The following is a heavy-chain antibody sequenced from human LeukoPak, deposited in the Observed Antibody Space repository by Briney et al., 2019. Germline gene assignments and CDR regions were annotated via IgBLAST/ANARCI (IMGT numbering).Heavy chain of an antibody. CDR3: ASGTAVRGENLYYFDY. D-gene: IGHD3-10*01. CDR1: GYTVTGYY. V-gene: IGHV1-2*02. Sequence: ASVTVSCKASGYTVTGYYMHWVRQAPGQGLAWMGWINPNSGGTNYAQKFQGRVTMTRDTSISTAYMELSRLRSDATAVYSCASGTAVRGENLYYFDYWGQGTLVTVSS. CDR2: INPNSGGT. J-gene: IGHJ4*02.